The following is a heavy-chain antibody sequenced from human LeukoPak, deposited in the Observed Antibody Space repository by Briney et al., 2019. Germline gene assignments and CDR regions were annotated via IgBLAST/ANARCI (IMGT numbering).Heavy chain of an antibody. J-gene: IGHJ4*02. Sequence: GGSLRLSCAASGFTFSSYSMNWVRQAPGKGLEWVSSISSSSSYIYYADSVKGRFTISRDNAKNSLYLQMNSLRAEDTAVYYCASWDHYDILTGYYDWGQGTLVTVSS. CDR3: ASWDHYDILTGYYD. V-gene: IGHV3-21*01. CDR2: ISSSSSYI. CDR1: GFTFSSYS. D-gene: IGHD3-9*01.